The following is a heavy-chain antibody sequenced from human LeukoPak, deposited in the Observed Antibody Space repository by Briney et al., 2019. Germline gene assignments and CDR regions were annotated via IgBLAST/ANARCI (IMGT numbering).Heavy chain of an antibody. J-gene: IGHJ4*02. CDR1: ALTFSNYG. D-gene: IGHD1-26*01. V-gene: IGHV3-30*02. CDR3: AKDSSAYSGSYYDY. CDR2: IRYDGTNK. Sequence: GGSLRLSCAASALTFSNYGMHWVRQAPGKGLEWVAFIRYDGTNKYYADSVRGRFTISRDNSQNTLYLQMNSLRAEDTAIYYCAKDSSAYSGSYYDYWGQGTLVTVSS.